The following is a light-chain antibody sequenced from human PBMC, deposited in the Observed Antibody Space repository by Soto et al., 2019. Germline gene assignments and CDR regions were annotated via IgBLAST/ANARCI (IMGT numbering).Light chain of an antibody. CDR3: QQSYSTPLT. CDR2: AAS. V-gene: IGKV1-39*01. Sequence: DIQITQSPSSLSVSVVERVTITCRASQSIGGFLNWYQQKLGKAPKLLIYAASSLQSGVPSRFSGSGSGTDFTLTISSLQPEDFATYYCQQSYSTPLTFGGGTKVDIK. J-gene: IGKJ4*01. CDR1: QSIGGF.